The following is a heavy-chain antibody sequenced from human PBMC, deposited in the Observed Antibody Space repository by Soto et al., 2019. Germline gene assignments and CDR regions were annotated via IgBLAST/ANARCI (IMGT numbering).Heavy chain of an antibody. Sequence: SGESLKISCKGSGYSFTSYWIGWVRQMPGKGLEWMGIIYPGASDTRYSPSFQGQVTISADKSISTAYLQWSSLKASDTAMYYCARLWVYYYDSSGYSGGSVAFDIWGQGTMVTVSS. CDR3: ARLWVYYYDSSGYSGGSVAFDI. J-gene: IGHJ3*02. CDR2: IYPGASDT. CDR1: GYSFTSYW. V-gene: IGHV5-51*01. D-gene: IGHD3-22*01.